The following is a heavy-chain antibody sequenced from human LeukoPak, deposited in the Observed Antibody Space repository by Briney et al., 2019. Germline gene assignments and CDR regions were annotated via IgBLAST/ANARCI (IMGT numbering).Heavy chain of an antibody. CDR1: GGSISSGGYY. Sequence: SETLSLTCTVSGGSISSGGYYWSWIRQHPGKGLEWIGYIYYSGSTYYNPSLKSRVTISVDTSKNQFSLKLSSATAADTAVYYCARDPGGITGSSKWFDPWGQGTLVTVSS. D-gene: IGHD1-20*01. CDR2: IYYSGST. V-gene: IGHV4-31*03. CDR3: ARDPGGITGSSKWFDP. J-gene: IGHJ5*02.